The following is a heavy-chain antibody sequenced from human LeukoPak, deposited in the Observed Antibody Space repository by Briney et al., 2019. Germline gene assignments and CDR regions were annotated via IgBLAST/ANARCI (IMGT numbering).Heavy chain of an antibody. CDR3: AREPTYSSSWYTTCDF. V-gene: IGHV3-48*01. J-gene: IGHJ4*02. Sequence: GGSLRLSCVASGFTFSSHGMNWVRQAPGKGLEWVSGIIPSGHTTYYADSVKGRFTISRDNAKNSLYLQMNSLRAEDTAVYYCAREPTYSSSWYTTCDFWGQGTLVTVSS. CDR1: GFTFSSHG. D-gene: IGHD6-13*01. CDR2: IIPSGHTT.